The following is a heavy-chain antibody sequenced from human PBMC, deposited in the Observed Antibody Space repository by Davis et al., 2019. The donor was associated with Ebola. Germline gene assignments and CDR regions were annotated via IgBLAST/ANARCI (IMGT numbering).Heavy chain of an antibody. V-gene: IGHV3-15*01. CDR3: SRLNYGLDV. CDR2: IKSKTDGGTT. CDR1: GFTFSNAW. J-gene: IGHJ6*04. Sequence: GESLKIFCAASGFTFSNAWMSWVRQAPGKGLEWVGRIKSKTDGGTTDYAAPVKGRFTISRDDSKNTLYLQMNSLKTEDTAVYYCSRLNYGLDVWGKGTTVIVSP.